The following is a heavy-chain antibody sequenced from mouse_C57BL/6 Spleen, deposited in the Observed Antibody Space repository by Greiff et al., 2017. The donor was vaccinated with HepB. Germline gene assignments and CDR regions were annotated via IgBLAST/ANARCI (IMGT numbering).Heavy chain of an antibody. V-gene: IGHV10-1*01. CDR1: GFSFNTYA. CDR2: IRSKSNNYAT. J-gene: IGHJ4*01. D-gene: IGHD4-1*01. CDR3: VNWDGYAMDY. Sequence: EVKLVESGGGLVQPKGSLKLSCAASGFSFNTYAMNWVRQAPGKGLEWVARIRSKSNNYATYYADSVKDRFTISRDDSESMLYLQMNNLKTEDTAMYYCVNWDGYAMDYWGQGTSVTVSS.